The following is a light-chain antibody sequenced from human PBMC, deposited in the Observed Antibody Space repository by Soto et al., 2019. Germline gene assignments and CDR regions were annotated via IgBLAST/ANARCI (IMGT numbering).Light chain of an antibody. CDR3: QQYATSPCT. CDR2: GAS. Sequence: EIVLTQSPGTLSLSPGERATLSCRASQTVDTNYLAWYQQIPGQAPRLLIYGASTRATGIPDRFSGSGSGTDFTLTLSRLDPEDSAVYYCQQYATSPCTFGQGTKVEIK. CDR1: QTVDTNY. V-gene: IGKV3-20*01. J-gene: IGKJ1*01.